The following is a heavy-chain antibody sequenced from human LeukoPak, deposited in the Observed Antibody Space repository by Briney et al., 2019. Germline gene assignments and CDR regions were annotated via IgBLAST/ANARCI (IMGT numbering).Heavy chain of an antibody. CDR2: IYPGDSDT. J-gene: IGHJ4*02. Sequence: GESLQISCKGSGYTFTSFWIGGGRQLPGKGLEWMASIYPGDSDTTYSPSFQGQVTISADKSSSTAYLRLSSLKASDTAIYYCVRGWWSFDYWGQGSLVTVSS. V-gene: IGHV5-51*01. CDR1: GYTFTSFW. D-gene: IGHD3-16*01. CDR3: VRGWWSFDY.